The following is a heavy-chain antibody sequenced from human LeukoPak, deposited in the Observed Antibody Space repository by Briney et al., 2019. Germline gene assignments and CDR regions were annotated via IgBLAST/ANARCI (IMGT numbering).Heavy chain of an antibody. D-gene: IGHD2-2*01. Sequence: EPLSLPCTVSGGSISSYYWSWIRQPPGKGLEWIGYIYSSGSTNYNPSLKSRVTVSVDTSKEQFSLKLSSVTAADTALYYCARTYSTSSNFDYWGQGTLVTVSS. CDR3: ARTYSTSSNFDY. CDR1: GGSISSYY. J-gene: IGHJ4*02. V-gene: IGHV4-4*09. CDR2: IYSSGST.